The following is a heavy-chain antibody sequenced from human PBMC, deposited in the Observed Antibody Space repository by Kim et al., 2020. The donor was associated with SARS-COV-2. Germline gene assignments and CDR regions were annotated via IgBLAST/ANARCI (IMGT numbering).Heavy chain of an antibody. D-gene: IGHD3-16*01. CDR3: ARSLRPRIPPGSPGY. Sequence: DSVKGRSTIARENAKSSLYLQMNSLRAQDTAVYYCARSLRPRIPPGSPGYWGQGTLVTVSS. J-gene: IGHJ4*02. V-gene: IGHV3-11*04.